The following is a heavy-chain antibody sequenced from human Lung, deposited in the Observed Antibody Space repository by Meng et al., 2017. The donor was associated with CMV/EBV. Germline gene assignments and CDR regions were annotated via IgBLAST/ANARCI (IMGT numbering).Heavy chain of an antibody. CDR2: INPYSGAT. D-gene: IGHD2-21*01. J-gene: IGHJ5*02. CDR1: GYSFTGYY. V-gene: IGHV1-2*02. Sequence: ASVKVSCKSSGYSFTGYYLHWVRQAPGQGLEWMGWINPYSGATKYAEKFQGRVTMTRNTSISTAYMELHTLRSDDTAVYYCASSTSGVVIGILRRYNWFDPWGQGXLVTVSS. CDR3: ASSTSGVVIGILRRYNWFDP.